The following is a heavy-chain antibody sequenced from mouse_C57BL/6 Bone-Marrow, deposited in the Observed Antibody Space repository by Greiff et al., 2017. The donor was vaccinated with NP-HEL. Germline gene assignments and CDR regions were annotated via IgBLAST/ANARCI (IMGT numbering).Heavy chain of an antibody. D-gene: IGHD2-2*01. CDR3: ARDGYDTLYFDY. Sequence: QVQLKQPGAELVRPGTSVKLSCKASGYTFTSYWMHWVKQRPGQGLEWIGVIDPSDSYTNYNQKFKGKATLTVDTSSSTAYMQLSSLTSEDSAVYYCARDGYDTLYFDYWGKGTTLTVSS. CDR1: GYTFTSYW. J-gene: IGHJ2*01. CDR2: IDPSDSYT. V-gene: IGHV1-59*01.